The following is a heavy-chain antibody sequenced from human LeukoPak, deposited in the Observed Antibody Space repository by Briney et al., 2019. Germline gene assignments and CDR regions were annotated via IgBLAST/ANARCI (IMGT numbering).Heavy chain of an antibody. CDR2: IYYSGST. J-gene: IGHJ4*02. Sequence: SETLSLTCTVSGGSISSGGYYWSWIRQHPGKGLEWIGYIYYSGSTYYNPSLKSRVTISVDTSKNQFSLKLSSVTAADTAVYYCATGGLRPFDYWGQGTLVTVSS. D-gene: IGHD4-17*01. CDR1: GGSISSGGYY. CDR3: ATGGLRPFDY. V-gene: IGHV4-31*03.